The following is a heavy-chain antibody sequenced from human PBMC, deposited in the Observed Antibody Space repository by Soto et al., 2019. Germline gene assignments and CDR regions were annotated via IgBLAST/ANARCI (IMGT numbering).Heavy chain of an antibody. Sequence: LSLTCTVSGGSISSSSYYWGWIRQPPGKGLEWIGSIYYSGSTYYNTSLKSRVTISVDTSKNPFSLKLSSVTAADTAVYYCARSVVMYYYGMDVWGQGTTVTVSS. CDR3: ARSVVMYYYGMDV. J-gene: IGHJ6*02. V-gene: IGHV4-39*01. CDR1: GGSISSSSYY. CDR2: IYYSGST. D-gene: IGHD2-21*01.